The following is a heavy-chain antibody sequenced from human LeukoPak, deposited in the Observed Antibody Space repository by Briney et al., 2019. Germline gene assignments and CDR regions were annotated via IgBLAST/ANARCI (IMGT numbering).Heavy chain of an antibody. CDR1: GGSIGSSW. D-gene: IGHD6-19*01. CDR2: ILRSGST. Sequence: PSGTLSLTCAVSGGSIGSSWWSWVRQPPGKGLEWIGEILRSGSTNYNPSLKSRVTISVDTSNNQFSLKLTSVTAADTAMYYCGRNAAYCIGCWGQGILVTVSS. J-gene: IGHJ1*01. CDR3: GRNAAYCIGC. V-gene: IGHV4-4*02.